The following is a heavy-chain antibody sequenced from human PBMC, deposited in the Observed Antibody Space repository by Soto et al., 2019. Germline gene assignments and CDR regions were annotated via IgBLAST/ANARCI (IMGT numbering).Heavy chain of an antibody. Sequence: QVQLVQSGAEVKKPGASVKVSCKASGYTFTSYYMHWVRQAPGQGLEWLGRINPSGGSTSYAQKFEGRVTMPRDTSTSTVYMALSRLGSEDTAGYYCARARDVGWFDPWGQGTLVTVSS. CDR3: ARARDVGWFDP. D-gene: IGHD2-21*02. CDR2: INPSGGST. J-gene: IGHJ5*02. V-gene: IGHV1-46*01. CDR1: GYTFTSYY.